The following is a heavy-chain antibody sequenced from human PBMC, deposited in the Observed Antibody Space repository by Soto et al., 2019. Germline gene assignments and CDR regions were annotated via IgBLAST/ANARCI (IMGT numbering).Heavy chain of an antibody. CDR3: ARDPEGTPTYCSSTSCYAGYFQH. CDR1: GLTFCSYS. V-gene: IGHV3-48*01. CDR2: ISSSSSTI. Sequence: GGSPRLSCAASGLTFCSYSMNWVRQDPGKGLEWVSYISSSSSTIYYADSVKGRFTISRDNAENSLYLQMNSLRAEDTAVYYCARDPEGTPTYCSSTSCYAGYFQHWGQGTLVTVSS. J-gene: IGHJ1*01. D-gene: IGHD2-2*01.